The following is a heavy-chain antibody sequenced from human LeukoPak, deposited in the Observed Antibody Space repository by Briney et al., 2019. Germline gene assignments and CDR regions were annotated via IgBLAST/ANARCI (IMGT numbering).Heavy chain of an antibody. Sequence: SVKVSCKASGGTFSSYAISCVRQAPGQGLEWMGVIIPIFGTANYAQKFQGRVTITADESTSTAYMELSSLRSEDTAVYYCAKREYCSGGSCYSGWFDPWGQGTLVTVSS. D-gene: IGHD2-15*01. V-gene: IGHV1-69*01. CDR1: GGTFSSYA. J-gene: IGHJ5*02. CDR2: IIPIFGTA. CDR3: AKREYCSGGSCYSGWFDP.